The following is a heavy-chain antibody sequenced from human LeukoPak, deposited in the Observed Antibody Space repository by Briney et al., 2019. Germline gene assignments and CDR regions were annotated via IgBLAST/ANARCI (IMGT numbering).Heavy chain of an antibody. CDR1: GFNFSNYG. J-gene: IGHJ4*02. Sequence: GGSLRLSCAASGFNFSNYGMHWVRQAPGKGLEWVAVIWYDGSYKYYAESVKGRFTVSRDNAKNTLYLQMNSLRTEDTAIYYCARGRHEGDYWGQGTLVTVSS. CDR3: ARGRHEGDY. CDR2: IWYDGSYK. V-gene: IGHV3-33*01.